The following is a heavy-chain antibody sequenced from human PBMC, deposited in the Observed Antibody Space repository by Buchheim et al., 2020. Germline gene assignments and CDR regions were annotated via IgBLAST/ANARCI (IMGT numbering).Heavy chain of an antibody. Sequence: EVLLVESGGGLVQPGGSLRLSCAASGFTLSRHWMHWVRQGPGKGLLWVSRINSDGSNPKYAGIVKGRYTISRDNAKKMLYLQMDSLRAENTGVYYCARGFYGEYAFDYWGQGTL. V-gene: IGHV3-74*03. CDR2: INSDGSNP. CDR3: ARGFYGEYAFDY. D-gene: IGHD4-17*01. CDR1: GFTLSRHW. J-gene: IGHJ4*02.